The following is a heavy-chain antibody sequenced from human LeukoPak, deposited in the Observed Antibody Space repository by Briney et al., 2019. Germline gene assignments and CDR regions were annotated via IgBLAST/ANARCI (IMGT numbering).Heavy chain of an antibody. D-gene: IGHD5-24*01. CDR2: ISGSGGSA. J-gene: IGHJ4*02. CDR3: AKEKRDGCNYPIDY. V-gene: IGHV3-23*01. Sequence: GGSLRLSCAASGFTFSSYALTWVRQAPGKGLEWVAVISGSGGSAFYADAVKGRFTISRDNSKNTLYMKMNSLRAEDTAVYYCAKEKRDGCNYPIDYWGQGTLVTVSS. CDR1: GFTFSSYA.